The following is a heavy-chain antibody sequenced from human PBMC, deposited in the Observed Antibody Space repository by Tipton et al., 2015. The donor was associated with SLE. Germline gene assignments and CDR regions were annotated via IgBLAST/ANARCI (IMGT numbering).Heavy chain of an antibody. J-gene: IGHJ4*02. Sequence: QLVQSGAEVKKPGASVKVSCKASGNTFTSYEISWVRQATGQGLEWMGWISAYNGNTKYAQKFQGRVSMTTDTSTSTAYMELRSLRSDDTAMYYCARDYGDLPYFFDYWGQGTLVTVSS. V-gene: IGHV1-18*01. CDR2: ISAYNGNT. D-gene: IGHD4-17*01. CDR1: GNTFTSYE. CDR3: ARDYGDLPYFFDY.